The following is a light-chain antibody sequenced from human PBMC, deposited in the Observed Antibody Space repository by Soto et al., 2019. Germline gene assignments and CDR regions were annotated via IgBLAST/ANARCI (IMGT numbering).Light chain of an antibody. CDR3: QQYSSFPST. V-gene: IGKV1-5*03. J-gene: IGKJ2*01. CDR1: QSISSW. Sequence: DVQMTQSPSTLSASVGDRVTITCRASQSISSWLAWYQQKPGKAPKVLIYKASTLQSGVPSRFSGSGTGTEFALTISSLQPDDFATYYCQQYSSFPSTFGQGTKLEIK. CDR2: KAS.